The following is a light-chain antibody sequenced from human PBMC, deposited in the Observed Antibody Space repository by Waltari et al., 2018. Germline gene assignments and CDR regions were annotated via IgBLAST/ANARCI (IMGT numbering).Light chain of an antibody. CDR1: QSIFTY. CDR2: GAS. V-gene: IGKV3-11*01. J-gene: IGKJ5*01. CDR3: QQRNNWPIT. Sequence: ETVLTQSPATLSLSPGGRATLSCRASQSIFTYLAWYQQKPGQAPRLLIYGASNRATGVPARFSGSGSGTDFTLTISSLEPEDFAVYYCQQRNNWPITYGQGTRQEIK.